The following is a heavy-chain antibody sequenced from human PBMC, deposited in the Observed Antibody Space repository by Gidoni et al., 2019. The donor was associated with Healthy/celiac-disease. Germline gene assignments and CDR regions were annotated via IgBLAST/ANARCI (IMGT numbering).Heavy chain of an antibody. Sequence: QVQLVESGGGLVKPGGSLRLSCAASGFTFSDYYMSWIRQAPGKGLEWVSYISSSGSTIYYADSVKGRFTISRDNAKNSLYLQMNSLRAEDTAVYYCASNLGYCSSTSCPKGLDYWGQGTLVTVSS. CDR1: GFTFSDYY. CDR3: ASNLGYCSSTSCPKGLDY. V-gene: IGHV3-11*01. D-gene: IGHD2-2*03. J-gene: IGHJ4*02. CDR2: ISSSGSTI.